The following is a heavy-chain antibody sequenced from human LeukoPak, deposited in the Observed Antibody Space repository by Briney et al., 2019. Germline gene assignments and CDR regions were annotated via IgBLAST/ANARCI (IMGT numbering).Heavy chain of an antibody. D-gene: IGHD6-19*01. J-gene: IGHJ6*02. Sequence: SGGSLRLSCAASGFTFSSYAMSWVRQAPGKGLEWVSAISGSGGSTYYADSVKGRFTISRDNSKNTLYLQMNSLRAEDTAVYYCARVEYSSGWYVYRVYYYGMDVWGQGTTVTVSS. V-gene: IGHV3-23*01. CDR2: ISGSGGST. CDR3: ARVEYSSGWYVYRVYYYGMDV. CDR1: GFTFSSYA.